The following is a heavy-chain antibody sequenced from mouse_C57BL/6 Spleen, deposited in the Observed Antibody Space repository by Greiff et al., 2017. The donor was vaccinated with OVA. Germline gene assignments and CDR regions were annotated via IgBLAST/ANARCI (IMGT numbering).Heavy chain of an antibody. CDR1: GYSITSGYY. J-gene: IGHJ3*01. CDR3: ARPPMVTGGAY. D-gene: IGHD2-2*01. Sequence: EVQRVESGPGLVKPSQSLSLTCSVTGYSITSGYYWNWIRQFPGNKLEWMGYISYDGSNNYNPSLKNRISITRDTSKNQFFLKLNSVTTEDTATYYCARPPMVTGGAYWGQGTLVTVSA. V-gene: IGHV3-6*01. CDR2: ISYDGSN.